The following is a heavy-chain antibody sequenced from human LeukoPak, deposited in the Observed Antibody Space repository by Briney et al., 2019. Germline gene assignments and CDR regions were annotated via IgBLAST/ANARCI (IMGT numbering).Heavy chain of an antibody. J-gene: IGHJ4*02. CDR3: VRDQADFDTFDY. Sequence: PGGSLRLSCAASGFTFDDHWIHWVRHAPGKGLTWVSLIYSGGSRASYADSVKGRFTISRDNAKNTVYLQMNSLRAEDTAVYYCVRDQADFDTFDYWGQGTLVTVSS. V-gene: IGHV3-74*03. CDR2: IYSGGSRA. CDR1: GFTFDDHW.